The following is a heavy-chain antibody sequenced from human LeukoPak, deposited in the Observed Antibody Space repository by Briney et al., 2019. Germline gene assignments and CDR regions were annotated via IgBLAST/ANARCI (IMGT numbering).Heavy chain of an antibody. J-gene: IGHJ5*01. CDR1: GFPFSTHS. D-gene: IGHD3-22*01. CDR2: ISAGGDFV. CDR3: VRDKYDRSNYAYIAS. V-gene: IGHV3-21*01. Sequence: GGSLRLSCAASGFPFSTHSLNWVRQAPGKGLEWVSSISAGGDFVYYGDSVKGRFTMSRDNAKNSLYLQMDSLTAEDTAVYYCVRDKYDRSNYAYIASWGHGTLVTVSS.